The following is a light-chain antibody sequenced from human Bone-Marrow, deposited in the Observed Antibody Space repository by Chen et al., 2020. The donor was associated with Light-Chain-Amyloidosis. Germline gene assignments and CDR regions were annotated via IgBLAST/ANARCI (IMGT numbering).Light chain of an antibody. Sequence: IVLTQSPGTLSLSPGEGANLSCRASQTISSNYLTWYQQKFGQAPRLLIYGSSSRATVIPDRLTGNRSGPDFTLTSNRLEPEDFAMYYCQQYGTSPLTFGGGTKVDIK. J-gene: IGKJ4*01. V-gene: IGKV3-20*01. CDR1: QTISSNY. CDR3: QQYGTSPLT. CDR2: GSS.